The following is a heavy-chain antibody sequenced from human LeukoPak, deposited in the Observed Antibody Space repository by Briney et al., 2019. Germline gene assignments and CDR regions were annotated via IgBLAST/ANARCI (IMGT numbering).Heavy chain of an antibody. D-gene: IGHD1-26*01. V-gene: IGHV1-46*01. Sequence: ASVKVSCKASGYTFTSYYMHWVRQAPAQGLEWMGLINPTCGSTGYAQKFQGRVTMTRDMSTSTDYMELSSLRSEDTAIYYCARDNSVGDNAWWFDPWGQGTLVTVSS. CDR3: ARDNSVGDNAWWFDP. CDR1: GYTFTSYY. CDR2: INPTCGST. J-gene: IGHJ5*02.